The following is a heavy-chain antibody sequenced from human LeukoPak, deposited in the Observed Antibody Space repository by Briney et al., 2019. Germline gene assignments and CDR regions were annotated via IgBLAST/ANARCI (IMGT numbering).Heavy chain of an antibody. CDR2: IYHSGST. Sequence: SETLSLTCTVSGYSISSGYYWGWIRQPPGKGLEWIGSIYHSGSTNYNPSLKSRVTISVDTSKNQFSLKLSSVTAADTAVYYCARGNLGYCSSTSCYRFDPWGQGTLVTVSS. J-gene: IGHJ5*02. V-gene: IGHV4-38-2*02. CDR1: GYSISSGYY. CDR3: ARGNLGYCSSTSCYRFDP. D-gene: IGHD2-2*01.